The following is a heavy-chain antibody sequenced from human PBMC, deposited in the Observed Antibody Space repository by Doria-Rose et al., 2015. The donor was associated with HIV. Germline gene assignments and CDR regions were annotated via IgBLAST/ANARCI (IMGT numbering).Heavy chain of an antibody. V-gene: IGHV3-9*01. CDR2: ISWNSDTI. CDR1: GFRFDDYA. J-gene: IGHJ3*02. Sequence: VQLVQSGGGLLQPGRALRLSCAASGFRFDDYAMHWVRQTPGKGLEWVAGISWNSDTIDYADSVKGRFTISRDNAKNSLYSQMNSLRAEDTALYYCTKRRGVTDIDPFDIWGQGTMVIVSS. D-gene: IGHD2-21*02. CDR3: TKRRGVTDIDPFDI.